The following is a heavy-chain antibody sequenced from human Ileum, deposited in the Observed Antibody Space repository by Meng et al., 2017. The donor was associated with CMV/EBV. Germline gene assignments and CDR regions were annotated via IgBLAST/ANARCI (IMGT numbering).Heavy chain of an antibody. CDR1: GFTFSSYA. D-gene: IGHD1-26*01. CDR2: ISVSGGRT. CDR3: AIDPLGANWGSPEFDY. Sequence: GESLKISCSASGFTFSSYAMNWVRQAPGKGLQWVSTISVSGGRTHYADSVKGRFTISRDNSKNMLFLQVNRMRAEDMAVYYCAIDPLGANWGSPEFDYWGQGTLVTVSS. J-gene: IGHJ4*02. V-gene: IGHV3-23*01.